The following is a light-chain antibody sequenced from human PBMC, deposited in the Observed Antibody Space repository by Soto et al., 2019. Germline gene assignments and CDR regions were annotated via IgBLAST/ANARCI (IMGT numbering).Light chain of an antibody. CDR1: QSLLNSNGDNY. CDR2: LGS. V-gene: IGKV2-28*01. J-gene: IGKJ4*01. Sequence: DIVMTQSPLSLPVTPGEPASISCRSSQSLLNSNGDNYLDWYLQKPGQSPQLLIYLGSNRASGVPYRFSGSGAGTDFTLKMSRVVAADVGLYYCMQALQTPLTFGGGTKVQIK. CDR3: MQALQTPLT.